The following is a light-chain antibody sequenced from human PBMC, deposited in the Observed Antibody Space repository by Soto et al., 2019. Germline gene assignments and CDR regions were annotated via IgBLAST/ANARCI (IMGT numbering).Light chain of an antibody. CDR3: QQTYSPPMYT. J-gene: IGKJ2*01. CDR1: QNIGSY. Sequence: DIQMTQSPSSLSASVGDRVIIACRASQNIGSYLNWVQQKVGRPPKLLIYAASRLQSGVPSRFSGSGSGTDFTLTISSLQPGDLATYYCQQTYSPPMYTFVQWTKLEI. CDR2: AAS. V-gene: IGKV1-39*01.